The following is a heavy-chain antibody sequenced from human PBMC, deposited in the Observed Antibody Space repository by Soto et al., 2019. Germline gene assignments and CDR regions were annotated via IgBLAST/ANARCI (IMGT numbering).Heavy chain of an antibody. CDR1: GFTFSDYY. CDR2: ITYDGSNK. CDR3: AKDRVGGTFYTPLGF. D-gene: IGHD1-7*01. Sequence: PGGSLRLSCAASGFTFSDYYMSWIRQAPGKGLEWVAVITYDGSNKYYADSVKGRFTISRDNSKNTLSLHLNTLKPEDTAVYHCAKDRVGGTFYTPLGFWGQGTLVTVSS. J-gene: IGHJ4*02. V-gene: IGHV3-30*18.